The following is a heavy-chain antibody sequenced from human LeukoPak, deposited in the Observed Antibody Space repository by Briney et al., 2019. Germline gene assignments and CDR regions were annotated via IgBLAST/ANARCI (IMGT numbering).Heavy chain of an antibody. J-gene: IGHJ3*02. CDR2: INHSGST. D-gene: IGHD6-19*01. Sequence: PSETLSLTCAVYGGSFSGYYWSWIRQPPGKGLEWIGEINHSGSTNYNPSLKSRVTISVDTSKNQFSLKLSSVTAADTAVYYCASYSSGWYSDAFDIWGQGTMVTVSS. V-gene: IGHV4-34*01. CDR3: ASYSSGWYSDAFDI. CDR1: GGSFSGYY.